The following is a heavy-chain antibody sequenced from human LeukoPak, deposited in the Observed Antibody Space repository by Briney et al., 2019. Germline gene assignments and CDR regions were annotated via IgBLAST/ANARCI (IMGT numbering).Heavy chain of an antibody. V-gene: IGHV1-69*04. CDR3: ARGGYSYGLSYYGMDV. D-gene: IGHD5-18*01. CDR1: GGTFSSYA. CDR2: IIPILGIA. Sequence: ASVKVSCKASGGTFSSYAISWVRQAPGQGLEWMGRIIPILGIANYAQKFQGRVTITADKSTSTAYMELSSLRSEDTAVYYRARGGYSYGLSYYGMDVWGQGTTVTVSS. J-gene: IGHJ6*02.